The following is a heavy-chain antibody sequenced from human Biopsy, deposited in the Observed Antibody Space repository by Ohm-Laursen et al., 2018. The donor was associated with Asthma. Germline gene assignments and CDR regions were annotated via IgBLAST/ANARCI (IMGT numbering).Heavy chain of an antibody. J-gene: IGHJ5*02. CDR3: ARDMGDFWRNNWFDP. CDR2: LSSDGANE. D-gene: IGHD3-3*01. V-gene: IGHV3-30*03. Sequence: SLRLSCAASGISFRNYGMHWVRQAPGKGLEWVALLSSDGANEYYADSVKGRFTISRDNSKNTLYLQMNSLRAEDTAVYYCARDMGDFWRNNWFDPWGQGTLVTVSS. CDR1: GISFRNYG.